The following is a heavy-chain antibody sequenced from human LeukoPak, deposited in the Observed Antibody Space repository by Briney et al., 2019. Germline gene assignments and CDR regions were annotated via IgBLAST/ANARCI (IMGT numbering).Heavy chain of an antibody. D-gene: IGHD3-22*01. J-gene: IGHJ4*02. CDR1: GFTFSDYY. CDR3: VRDRYYDSSGYYGVYGLYFDY. Sequence: GGSLRLSCAASGFTFSDYYMSWIRQAPGKGLEWVSYISSSGSTIYYADSVKGRFTISRDNAKNSLYLQMNSLRAEDTAVYYCVRDRYYDSSGYYGVYGLYFDYWGQGTLVTVSS. V-gene: IGHV3-11*01. CDR2: ISSSGSTI.